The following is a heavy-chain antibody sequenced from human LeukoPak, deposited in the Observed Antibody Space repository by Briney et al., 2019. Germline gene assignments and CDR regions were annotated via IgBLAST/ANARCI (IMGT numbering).Heavy chain of an antibody. J-gene: IGHJ5*02. CDR3: ARLGSGSSIRGFDP. CDR2: IYYSGNT. CDR1: GGSLSSATYY. D-gene: IGHD3-10*01. V-gene: IGHV4-31*03. Sequence: PSETLSLTCTVSGGSLSSATYYWSWIRQYPGKGLECIGYIYYSGNTYYNPSLKSRLTISVDTSKNQFSLKLSSVTAADTAVYYCARLGSGSSIRGFDPWGQGTLVTVSS.